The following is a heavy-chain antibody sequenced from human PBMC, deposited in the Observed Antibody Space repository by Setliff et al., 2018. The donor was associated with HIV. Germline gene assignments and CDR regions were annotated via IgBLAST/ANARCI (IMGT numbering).Heavy chain of an antibody. CDR3: AKETGYCSGGSCLGGMDV. Sequence: GGSLRLSCAASGFTFSSYGMHWVRQAPGKGLEWVAFIRYDGSNKYYADSVKGRFIISRDNSKNTLYLQMNSLRAEDTAVYYCAKETGYCSGGSCLGGMDVWGQGTTVTVSS. J-gene: IGHJ6*02. CDR2: IRYDGSNK. CDR1: GFTFSSYG. V-gene: IGHV3-30*02. D-gene: IGHD2-15*01.